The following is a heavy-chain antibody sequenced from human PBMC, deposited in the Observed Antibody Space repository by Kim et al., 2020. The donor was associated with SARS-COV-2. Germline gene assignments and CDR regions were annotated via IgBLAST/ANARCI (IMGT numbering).Heavy chain of an antibody. D-gene: IGHD5-18*01. CDR1: GGSISSYY. CDR3: ARAAGFVRDSYGYYYYYGMDV. V-gene: IGHV4-59*13. J-gene: IGHJ6*02. CDR2: IYYSGST. Sequence: SETLSLTCTVSGGSISSYYWSWIRQPPGKGLEWIGYIYYSGSTNYNPSLKSRVTISVDTSKNQFSLKLSSVTAADTAVYYCARAAGFVRDSYGYYYYYGMDVWGQGTTVTVSS.